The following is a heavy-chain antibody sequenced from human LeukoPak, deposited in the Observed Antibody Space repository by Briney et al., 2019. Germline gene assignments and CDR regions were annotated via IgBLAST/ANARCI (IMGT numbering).Heavy chain of an antibody. V-gene: IGHV1-3*01. J-gene: IGHJ6*02. Sequence: GASVKVSCKASGYTLTSYAMHWVRQAPGQRLEWMGWINAGNGDTKYSQKFQGRVTITRDTSASTAYMELSSLRSEDTAVYYCAGLRKTTVTTGYYYYGMDVWGQGTTVTVSS. CDR1: GYTLTSYA. D-gene: IGHD4-17*01. CDR2: INAGNGDT. CDR3: AGLRKTTVTTGYYYYGMDV.